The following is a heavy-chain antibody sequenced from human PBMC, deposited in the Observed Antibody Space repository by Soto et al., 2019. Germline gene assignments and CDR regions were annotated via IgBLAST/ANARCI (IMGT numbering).Heavy chain of an antibody. D-gene: IGHD7-27*01. Sequence: SETLSLTCTVSGGSISSYYWSWIRQPPGKGLEWIGYIYYSGSTNYDPSLKSRVTISVDTSKNQFSLKLSSVTAADTAVYYCARRWGTYFDFWGQGTLVTVS. J-gene: IGHJ4*02. CDR2: IYYSGST. CDR3: ARRWGTYFDF. CDR1: GGSISSYY. V-gene: IGHV4-59*01.